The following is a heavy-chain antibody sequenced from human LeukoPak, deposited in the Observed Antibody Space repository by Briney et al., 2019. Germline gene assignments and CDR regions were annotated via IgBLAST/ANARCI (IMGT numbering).Heavy chain of an antibody. J-gene: IGHJ4*02. CDR1: GYAFTTFH. Sequence: GASVKVSCKASGYAFTTFHVQWVRQAPGQGLEWMGVINPYSESTNYAQKFQGRVTLTRDMSTSTIYMELSGLRSEDTAVYYCVRDASGNFLFDFWGQGTLVTVSS. CDR3: VRDASGNFLFDF. V-gene: IGHV1-46*01. CDR2: INPYSEST. D-gene: IGHD1-26*01.